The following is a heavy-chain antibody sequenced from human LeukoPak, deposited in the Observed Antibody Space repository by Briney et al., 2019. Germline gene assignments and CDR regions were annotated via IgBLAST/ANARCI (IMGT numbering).Heavy chain of an antibody. J-gene: IGHJ4*02. V-gene: IGHV3-48*01. D-gene: IGHD5-18*01. CDR3: ARDKPGYSYGIDY. CDR1: GFTFSTYS. Sequence: GGSLRLSCAASGFTFSTYSMNWVRQAPGKGLEWVSYINPSSSDKYYTDSVKGRFTISRDNAKNSLFLQLHGLRAEDTAVYYCARDKPGYSYGIDYWGQGTLVTVSS. CDR2: INPSSSDK.